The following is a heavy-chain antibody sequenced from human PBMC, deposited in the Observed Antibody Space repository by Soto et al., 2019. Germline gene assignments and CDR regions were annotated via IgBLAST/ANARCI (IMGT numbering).Heavy chain of an antibody. V-gene: IGHV5-51*01. Sequence: GESLKISCKGSGYSFTTYWIGWVRQMPGKGLEWMGITNPSDSDTRYSPSFQGQVTISADKSISTAYLQWNSLRVSDTAMYYCARSSGDYFDYWGQGALLTVSS. CDR2: TNPSDSDT. J-gene: IGHJ4*02. D-gene: IGHD4-17*01. CDR3: ARSSGDYFDY. CDR1: GYSFTTYW.